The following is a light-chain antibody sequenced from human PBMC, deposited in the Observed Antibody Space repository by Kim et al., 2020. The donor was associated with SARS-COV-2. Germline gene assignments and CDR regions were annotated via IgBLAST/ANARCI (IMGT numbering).Light chain of an antibody. J-gene: IGLJ2*01. CDR3: SSYTSSSTEV. Sequence: QSALTQPASVSESPGQSITISCTGTSSDVGGYNYVSWYQQHPGKAPKLMIYDVSKRPSGVSNRFSGSKSGNTASLTISGLQAEDEADYYCSSYTSSSTEVFGGGTQLTVL. CDR1: SSDVGGYNY. V-gene: IGLV2-14*01. CDR2: DVS.